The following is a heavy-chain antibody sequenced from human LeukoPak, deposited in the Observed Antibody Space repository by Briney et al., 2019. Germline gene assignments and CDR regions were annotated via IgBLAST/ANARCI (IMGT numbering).Heavy chain of an antibody. CDR3: ARERGAARPSHYYYYYYYMDV. CDR1: GDSVSSNSAA. CDR2: TYYRSKLYN. Sequence: SQTLSLTCAISGDSVSSNSAAWNWLRQSPSRGLEWLGRTYYRSKLYNDYAVSVKSRITINPDTSKNQFSLQLNSVIAADTAVYYCARERGAARPSHYYYYYYYMDVWGKGTTVTVSS. V-gene: IGHV6-1*01. D-gene: IGHD6-6*01. J-gene: IGHJ6*03.